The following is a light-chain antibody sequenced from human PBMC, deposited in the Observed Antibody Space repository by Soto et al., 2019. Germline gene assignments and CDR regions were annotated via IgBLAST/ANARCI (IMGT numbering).Light chain of an antibody. CDR2: GVT. V-gene: IGLV2-14*02. CDR1: NSDLGSYNF. CDR3: SSYTSSSTLDV. J-gene: IGLJ1*01. Sequence: QSVLTQPASVSGSPGQSITISCTGTNSDLGSYNFVSWYQQHPGKAPKLMIYGVTNRPSGVSHRFSGSKSGNTASLTISGLQAEDEADYYCSSYTSSSTLDVFGTGTKLTVL.